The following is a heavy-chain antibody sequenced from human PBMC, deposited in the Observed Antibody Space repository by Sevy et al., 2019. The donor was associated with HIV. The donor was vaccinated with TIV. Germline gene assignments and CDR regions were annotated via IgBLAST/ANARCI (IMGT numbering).Heavy chain of an antibody. CDR1: GLTLSSYA. V-gene: IGHV3-23*01. CDR2: ISGRGGST. J-gene: IGHJ6*02. D-gene: IGHD2-15*01. Sequence: GGSLRLSCADSGLTLSSYAMNWVRQAPGKGLEWVSAISGRGGSTYYADSVEGRFTISRDNSKNTLNLQMNSLRAEDTAVYYCAKAPPGHCSSGSCPRAYYYYGMDVWGQGTTVTVSS. CDR3: AKAPPGHCSSGSCPRAYYYYGMDV.